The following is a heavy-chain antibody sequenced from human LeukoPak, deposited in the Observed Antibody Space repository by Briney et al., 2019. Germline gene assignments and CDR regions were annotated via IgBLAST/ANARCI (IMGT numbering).Heavy chain of an antibody. J-gene: IGHJ5*02. CDR1: GGSFSGYY. CDR2: INHSGST. Sequence: SETLSLTCAVYGGSFSGYYWSWIRQPPGKGLEWIGEINHSGSTNYNPSHKSRVTISVDTSKNQFSLKLSSVTAADTAVYYCARAFRGYCSSTSCYTNWFDPWGQGTLVTVSS. D-gene: IGHD2-2*02. V-gene: IGHV4-34*01. CDR3: ARAFRGYCSSTSCYTNWFDP.